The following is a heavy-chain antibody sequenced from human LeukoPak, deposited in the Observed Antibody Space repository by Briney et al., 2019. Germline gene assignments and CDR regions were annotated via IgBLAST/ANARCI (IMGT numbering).Heavy chain of an antibody. Sequence: GGSLRLSCAASGFTFSSYAISWVRQAPGKGLELVSAISGSGGSTYYADSVKGRFTISRDNSKNTLYLQMNSMRAEDTAVYYCATERITMIVVVRNTWGQGTLVTVSS. V-gene: IGHV3-23*01. D-gene: IGHD3-22*01. CDR2: ISGSGGST. J-gene: IGHJ4*02. CDR1: GFTFSSYA. CDR3: ATERITMIVVVRNT.